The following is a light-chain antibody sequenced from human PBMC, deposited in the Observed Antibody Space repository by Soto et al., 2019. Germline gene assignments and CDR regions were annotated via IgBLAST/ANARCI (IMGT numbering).Light chain of an antibody. V-gene: IGKV3-15*01. CDR2: GAS. CDR1: QSVSSN. CDR3: QQYNNWPGT. Sequence: EIVLTQSPGTLSLSPWERATLSCGASQSVSSNLAWYQQKPGQAPRLLIYGASTRATGIPARFSGSGSGTEFTLTISSLQSEDFAVYFCQQYNNWPGTFGQGTKVDIK. J-gene: IGKJ1*01.